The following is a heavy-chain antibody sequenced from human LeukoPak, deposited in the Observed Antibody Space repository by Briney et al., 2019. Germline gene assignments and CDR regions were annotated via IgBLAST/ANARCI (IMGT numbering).Heavy chain of an antibody. CDR1: GGSFSGYY. D-gene: IGHD3-10*01. Sequence: SETLSLTCAVYGGSFSGYYWSWIRQPPGKGLEWIGYIYHSGSTYYNPSLKSRVTISVDRSKNQFSLKLSSETAADTAVYYCARTVRGANFDYWGQGTLVTVSS. CDR3: ARTVRGANFDY. V-gene: IGHV4-30-2*01. CDR2: IYHSGST. J-gene: IGHJ4*02.